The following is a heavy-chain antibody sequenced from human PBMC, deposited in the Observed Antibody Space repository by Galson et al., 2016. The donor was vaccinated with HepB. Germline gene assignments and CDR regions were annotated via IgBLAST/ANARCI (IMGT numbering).Heavy chain of an antibody. CDR3: TSLSYDFWSAYYYCDY. CDR1: GFTFSNAW. D-gene: IGHD3-3*01. Sequence: SLRLSCAASGFTFSNAWMSWVRQAPGKGLEWVGRIKSKTDGGTTDYAAPVKGRFTISRDDSKNTLYLQMNSLKTEVTAVYYCTSLSYDFWSAYYYCDYWGQGTQVTVSS. V-gene: IGHV3-15*01. J-gene: IGHJ4*02. CDR2: IKSKTDGGTT.